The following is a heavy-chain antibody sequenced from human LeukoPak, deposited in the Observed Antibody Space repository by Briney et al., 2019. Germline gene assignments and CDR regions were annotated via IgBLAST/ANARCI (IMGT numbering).Heavy chain of an antibody. V-gene: IGHV1-69*05. Sequence: ASVKVSCKASGGTFSSYAISWVRQAPGQGLEWMGGIIPIFGTANYAQKFQGRVTITTDESTSTAYMELSSLRSEDTAVYYCARGDSGVVVPAARHYFDYWGQGTLVTVSS. D-gene: IGHD2-2*01. CDR3: ARGDSGVVVPAARHYFDY. J-gene: IGHJ4*02. CDR2: IIPIFGTA. CDR1: GGTFSSYA.